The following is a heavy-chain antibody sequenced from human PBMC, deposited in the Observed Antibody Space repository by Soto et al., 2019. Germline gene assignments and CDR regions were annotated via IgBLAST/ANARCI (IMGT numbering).Heavy chain of an antibody. CDR2: ISSDGSST. J-gene: IGHJ6*02. CDR1: GFTFNSYI. D-gene: IGHD4-4*01. CDR3: TKAGYSPPGRLYSHALDV. Sequence: PGGSLRLSCSASGFTFNSYIMHWVRQAPGKGLDWVAAISSDGSSTYYAESLKGRYTISRENSKSTMYQQMESLRSEDTAVYYCTKAGYSPPGRLYSHALDVWGQGTTVTVSS. V-gene: IGHV3-30*04.